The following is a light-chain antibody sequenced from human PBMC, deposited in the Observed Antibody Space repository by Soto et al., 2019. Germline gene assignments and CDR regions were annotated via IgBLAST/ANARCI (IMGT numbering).Light chain of an antibody. CDR3: QKYDRAPWT. V-gene: IGKV1-27*01. CDR1: QGISNH. CDR2: AAS. J-gene: IGKJ1*01. Sequence: DMQMTQSPPSLSASVGDTVAITCRASQGISNHLAWYQQKPGKAPKLLIYAASTLQSGVPSRFSGSGSGTDFTLTISSLQPEDDATYYCQKYDRAPWTFGRGTKVEI.